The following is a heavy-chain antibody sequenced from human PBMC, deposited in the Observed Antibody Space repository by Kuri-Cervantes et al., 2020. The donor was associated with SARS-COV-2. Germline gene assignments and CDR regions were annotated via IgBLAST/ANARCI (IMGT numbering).Heavy chain of an antibody. Sequence: GSLRLSCAVSGYSISSGYYWGWIRQPPGKGLEWIGSIYHSGSTYYNPSLKSRVTISVDTSKNQFSLKLSSVTAADTAVYYCARASTTIYGVLIALFSSNAFGVWGQGTMVTVSS. CDR1: GYSISSGYY. J-gene: IGHJ3*01. CDR2: IYHSGST. CDR3: ARASTTIYGVLIALFSSNAFGV. V-gene: IGHV4-38-2*01. D-gene: IGHD3-3*01.